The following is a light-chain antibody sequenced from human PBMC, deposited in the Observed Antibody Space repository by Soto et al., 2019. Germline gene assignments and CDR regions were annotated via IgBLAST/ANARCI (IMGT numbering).Light chain of an antibody. CDR2: DAS. V-gene: IGKV3-11*01. Sequence: EIVLTQSPATLSLSPGERATLSCRASQSIGRFLAWYQQKPGQPPRLLIYDASNRATGIPGRFSGSGSGTDFPLTISSLEPEDFAFYYCQQRGNWPPTFGPGTKVNIK. CDR1: QSIGRF. J-gene: IGKJ3*01. CDR3: QQRGNWPPT.